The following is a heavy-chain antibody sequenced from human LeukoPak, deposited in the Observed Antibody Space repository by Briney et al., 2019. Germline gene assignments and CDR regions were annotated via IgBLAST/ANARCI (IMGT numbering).Heavy chain of an antibody. J-gene: IGHJ4*02. CDR3: AGHPSGSSWFDFYIDY. D-gene: IGHD6-13*01. V-gene: IGHV4-59*08. CDR1: GGSISSYY. CDR2: IYYSVST. Sequence: SETLSLTCTVSGGSISSYYWSWIRQPPGKGLEWIGYIYYSVSTIYNPSLKRRVTISVDASIKQFCLKLSSVTAADTAVYYCAGHPSGSSWFDFYIDYWGKGTLVTVSS.